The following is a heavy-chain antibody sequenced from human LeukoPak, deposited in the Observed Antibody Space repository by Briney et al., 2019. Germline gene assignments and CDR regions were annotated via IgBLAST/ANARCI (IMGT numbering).Heavy chain of an antibody. CDR1: GFSFSSYA. D-gene: IGHD6-19*01. V-gene: IGHV3-23*01. J-gene: IGHJ4*02. CDR3: AEERYSSVYLDY. CDR2: ISGSGSRT. Sequence: GGSLRLSCAASGFSFSSYAMSRVRQAPGKGLGWVSAISGSGSRTYYADSVKGRFTISRDNSKNTLYLQMNSLRAEDTAVYYCAEERYSSVYLDYWGLGTLVTVSS.